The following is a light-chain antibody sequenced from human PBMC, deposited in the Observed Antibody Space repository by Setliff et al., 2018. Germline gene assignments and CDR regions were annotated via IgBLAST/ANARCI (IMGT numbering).Light chain of an antibody. J-gene: IGLJ2*01. V-gene: IGLV7-43*01. Sequence: QAVVTQEASLTVSPGGTVTLTCGSSTGDVTNTNYPYWFQHRLGQAPRTLIYSTNNKHSWTPARFSGSLVGGKAALTLSGVEPEDEADYYCLLYFGATAIFGGGTKVTVL. CDR3: LLYFGATAI. CDR2: STN. CDR1: TGDVTNTNY.